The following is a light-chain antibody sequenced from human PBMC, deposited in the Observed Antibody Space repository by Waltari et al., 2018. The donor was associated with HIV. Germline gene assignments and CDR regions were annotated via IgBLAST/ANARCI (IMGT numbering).Light chain of an antibody. Sequence: SHELTQPTSVSVSPGQTASITCSGDDLGDKYASWYQQRPGQSPVLVIYQDDQRPSGIPERFSGPNSGNTAPLTITGTQAMDEADYYCQAWDSSTVLFGGGTKLTVL. CDR2: QDD. V-gene: IGLV3-1*01. CDR1: DLGDKY. CDR3: QAWDSSTVL. J-gene: IGLJ2*01.